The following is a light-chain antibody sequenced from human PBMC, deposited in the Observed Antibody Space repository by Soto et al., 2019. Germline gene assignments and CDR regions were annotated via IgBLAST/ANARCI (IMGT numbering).Light chain of an antibody. J-gene: IGKJ5*01. CDR2: DAS. CDR3: QQRSSWPRIT. Sequence: EIVLTQSPATLSLSPGERATLSCRASQSPSGYLAWYQQRPGQAPRLLIYDASSRANGIPARFTGSGSGTDFTLTISSLEPDDFAVYYCQQRSSWPRITFGQGTRLDIK. CDR1: QSPSGY. V-gene: IGKV3-11*01.